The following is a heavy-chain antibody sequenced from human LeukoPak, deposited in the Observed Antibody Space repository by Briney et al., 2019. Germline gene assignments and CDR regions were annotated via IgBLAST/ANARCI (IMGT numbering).Heavy chain of an antibody. Sequence: ASVTVSCKASGYTFTGYYIHWVRQAPGQGPEWMGWISPDSGGTNYAQKFQGRVTVTGDSSISTAYMELSGLRSDDTAVYYCARDSIRGVRLLDYWGQGTLITVSS. V-gene: IGHV1-2*02. CDR3: ARDSIRGVRLLDY. CDR2: ISPDSGGT. CDR1: GYTFTGYY. D-gene: IGHD3-3*01. J-gene: IGHJ4*02.